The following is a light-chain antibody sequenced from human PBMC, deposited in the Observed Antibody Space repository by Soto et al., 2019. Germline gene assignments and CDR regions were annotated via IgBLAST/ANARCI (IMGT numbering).Light chain of an antibody. CDR2: KTS. CDR3: QQYKSFSLT. Sequence: DIQMTQSPSTLSASVGDRVTITCRASQSINNWLAWYQQKPGKAPKLLIYKTSDLESGVPSRFSRSGSGTEFSLTISSLQPDDFATYYCQQYKSFSLTFGGGTKVDIK. V-gene: IGKV1-5*03. J-gene: IGKJ4*01. CDR1: QSINNW.